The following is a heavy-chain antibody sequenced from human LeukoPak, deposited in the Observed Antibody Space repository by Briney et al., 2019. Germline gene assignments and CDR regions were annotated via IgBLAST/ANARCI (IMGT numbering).Heavy chain of an antibody. CDR3: ATSNLTAYYN. V-gene: IGHV3-48*03. J-gene: IGHJ4*02. Sequence: GGSLRLSCAASGFIFSSYEMNWVRQAPGKGLEWVSYITGSGNTIYYADSVKGRFTISRDNAKNSLYLQMNSLRAEDTAVYYCATSNLTAYYNWGQGTLVTVSS. CDR2: ITGSGNTI. D-gene: IGHD1-26*01. CDR1: GFIFSSYE.